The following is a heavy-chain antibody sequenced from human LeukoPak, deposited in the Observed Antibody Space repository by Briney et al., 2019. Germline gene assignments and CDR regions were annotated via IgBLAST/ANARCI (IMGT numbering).Heavy chain of an antibody. CDR3: AKVGPMTSVTRVFRSRTYYYYYMDV. J-gene: IGHJ6*03. Sequence: GGSLRLSCTVSGFTVSSNSMSWVRQAPGKGLEWVSSISGSGGSTYYADSVKGRFTISRDNSKNTLYLQMNSLRAEDTAVYYCAKVGPMTSVTRVFRSRTYYYYYMDVWGKGTTVTVSS. V-gene: IGHV3-23*01. CDR1: GFTVSSNS. CDR2: ISGSGGST. D-gene: IGHD4-17*01.